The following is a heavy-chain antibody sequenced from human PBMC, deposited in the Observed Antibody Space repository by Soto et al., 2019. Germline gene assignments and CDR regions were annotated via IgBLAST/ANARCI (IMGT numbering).Heavy chain of an antibody. CDR1: GGSICSSSYY. CDR3: ARRRRYSYEDYYYYGMDV. D-gene: IGHD5-18*01. V-gene: IGHV4-39*01. J-gene: IGHJ6*02. CDR2: IYYSGST. Sequence: PSETLSLTCTVSGGSICSSSYYWGWIRQPPGKGLEWIGSIYYSGSTYYNPSLKSRVTISVDTSKNQFSLKLSSVTAADTAVYYCARRRRYSYEDYYYYGMDVWGQGTTVTVSS.